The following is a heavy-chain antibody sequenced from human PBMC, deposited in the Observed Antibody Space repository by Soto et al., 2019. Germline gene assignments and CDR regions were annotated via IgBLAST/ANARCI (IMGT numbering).Heavy chain of an antibody. D-gene: IGHD1-20*01. CDR1: GFAFNTYW. CDR2: INGDGTDI. CDR3: AREWYHCIDG. J-gene: IGHJ6*03. Sequence: EVQLVESGGGLVQPGGSLRLSCAASGFAFNTYWMHWVRQVPGKELVWISKINGDGTDIKYADSVKGRFTISRDNAQNTLFLYMDSLSADDTAVYYCAREWYHCIDGWGKGTTVTVSS. V-gene: IGHV3-74*03.